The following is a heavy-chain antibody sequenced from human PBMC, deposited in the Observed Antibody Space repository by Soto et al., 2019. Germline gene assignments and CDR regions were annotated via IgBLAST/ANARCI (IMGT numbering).Heavy chain of an antibody. V-gene: IGHV3-74*01. CDR3: ARGGYGIYAVDQ. J-gene: IGHJ4*01. CDR2: IKSDGST. CDR1: GFIFNNDW. D-gene: IGHD5-12*01. Sequence: EVQLVESGGGSVQPGGSLRLSCAVSGFIFNNDWMHWVRQVPGKGLEWVSGIKSDGSTYYADSVKGRFTLSRDNAKNTVYLQMNSLRAEDTAVYYCARGGYGIYAVDQWGQGTPVTVSS.